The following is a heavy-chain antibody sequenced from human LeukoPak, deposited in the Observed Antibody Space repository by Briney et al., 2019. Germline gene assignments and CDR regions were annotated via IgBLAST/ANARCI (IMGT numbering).Heavy chain of an antibody. CDR1: GYTFTSYG. J-gene: IGHJ4*02. V-gene: IGHV1-18*01. D-gene: IGHD2-2*01. CDR2: ISAYNGNT. Sequence: ASVKVSCKASGYTFTSYGISRVRQAHGQGLEWMGWISAYNGNTNYAQKLQGRVTMTTDTSTSTAYMELRSLRSDDTAVYYCARDGVVPAATVPDYWGQGTLVTVSS. CDR3: ARDGVVPAATVPDY.